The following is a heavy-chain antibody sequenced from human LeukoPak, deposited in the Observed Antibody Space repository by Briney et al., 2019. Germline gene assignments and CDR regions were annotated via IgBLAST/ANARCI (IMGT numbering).Heavy chain of an antibody. Sequence: GGSLRLSCAASGFTFSSYGMHWVRQAPGKGLEWVAVIWYDGSNKYYADSVKGRFTISRDNSKNTLYLQMNSLRAEDTAVYYCAAPLRWGEYFQHWGQGTLATVSS. CDR1: GFTFSSYG. CDR3: AAPLRWGEYFQH. V-gene: IGHV3-30*02. D-gene: IGHD4-23*01. CDR2: IWYDGSNK. J-gene: IGHJ1*01.